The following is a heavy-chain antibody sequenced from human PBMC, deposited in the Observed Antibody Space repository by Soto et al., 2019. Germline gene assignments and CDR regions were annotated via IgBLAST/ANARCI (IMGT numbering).Heavy chain of an antibody. CDR2: VYNSGST. CDR3: ARDRGIQFWRIDY. CDR1: GGSISSNY. V-gene: IGHV4-4*08. J-gene: IGHJ4*02. D-gene: IGHD1-20*01. Sequence: SETLSLTCTVSGGSISSNYWTWIRQPPGKGLEWIGYVYNSGSTNYNPSLKSRVTISEDTSKSQFSLKVSSVTAADTAVYYCARDRGIQFWRIDYWGQGTPVTVS.